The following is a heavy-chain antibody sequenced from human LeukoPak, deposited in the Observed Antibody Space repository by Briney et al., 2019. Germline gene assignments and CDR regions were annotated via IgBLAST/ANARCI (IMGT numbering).Heavy chain of an antibody. CDR2: IKHSGST. Sequence: PSETLSLTCAVYGGSFSGYYWSWVRQPPGKGLEWIGEIKHSGSTNYNPPLKSRVTISVDTSKNQFSLKLSSVTAADTAVYYCARRITMVRGHYGMDVWGKGTTVTVSS. D-gene: IGHD3-10*01. CDR3: ARRITMVRGHYGMDV. CDR1: GGSFSGYY. V-gene: IGHV4-34*01. J-gene: IGHJ6*04.